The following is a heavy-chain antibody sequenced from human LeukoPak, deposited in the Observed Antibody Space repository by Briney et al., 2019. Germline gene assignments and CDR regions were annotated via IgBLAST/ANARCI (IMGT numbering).Heavy chain of an antibody. CDR2: IYHSGST. CDR1: GYSISSGYY. CDR3: ARDGGIAAAGTSWFDP. D-gene: IGHD6-13*01. Sequence: PSETLSLTCTVSGYSISSGYYWGWIRQPPGKGLEWIGSIYHSGSTYYNPSLKSRVTISVDTSKNQFSLKLSSVTAADTAVYYCARDGGIAAAGTSWFDPWGQGTLVAVSS. V-gene: IGHV4-38-2*02. J-gene: IGHJ5*02.